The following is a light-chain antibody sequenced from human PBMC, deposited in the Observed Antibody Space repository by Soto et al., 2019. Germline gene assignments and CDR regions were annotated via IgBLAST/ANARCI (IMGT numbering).Light chain of an antibody. CDR1: QRISSN. J-gene: IGKJ1*01. CDR3: QHYHNCPLT. V-gene: IGKV3-15*01. Sequence: EIVLIQSPATLSMSPGESATLSCRASQRISSNLAWYQRKPGQAPRLLIYGASTRATGVPARFSGGGSGTEFTLSIGSLQSEDFAVYYCQHYHNCPLTFGQGPKVHIK. CDR2: GAS.